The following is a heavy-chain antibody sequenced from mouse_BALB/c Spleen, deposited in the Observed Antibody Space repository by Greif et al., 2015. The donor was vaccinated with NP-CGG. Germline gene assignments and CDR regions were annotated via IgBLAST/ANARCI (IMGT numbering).Heavy chain of an antibody. V-gene: IGHV1-20*02. J-gene: IGHJ3*01. CDR1: GYSFTGYF. Sequence: EVQLVESGPELVKPGASVKISCKASGYSFTGYFMNWVMQSHGKSLEWIGRINPYNGDTFYNQKFKGKATLTVDKSSSTAHMELRSLASEDSAVYYCAREGLYGYLHEEAWFAYWGQGTLVTVSA. CDR3: AREGLYGYLHEEAWFAY. D-gene: IGHD2-2*01. CDR2: INPYNGDT.